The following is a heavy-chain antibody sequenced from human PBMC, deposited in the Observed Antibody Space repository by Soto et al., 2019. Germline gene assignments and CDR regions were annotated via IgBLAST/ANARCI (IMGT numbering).Heavy chain of an antibody. CDR2: IGGRDDNT. D-gene: IGHD3-22*01. CDR1: GLTLTNYA. Sequence: PGGSLRLSCAASGLTLTNYAMSWVRQAPGKGLEWVSSIGGRDDNTYYADPVEGRFTISRDNSKSTVSLHVNSLRAEDTAVYYCAKEWVYDSSGWSFDYWGQGTLVTVSS. V-gene: IGHV3-23*01. CDR3: AKEWVYDSSGWSFDY. J-gene: IGHJ4*02.